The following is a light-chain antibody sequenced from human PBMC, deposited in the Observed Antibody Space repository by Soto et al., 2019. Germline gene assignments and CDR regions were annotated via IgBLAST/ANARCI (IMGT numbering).Light chain of an antibody. CDR2: DAS. J-gene: IGKJ4*02. V-gene: IGKV1-5*01. CDR1: QSISSW. CDR3: QQYNSYSPLT. Sequence: DIPMTQSPSTLSASVGDRVTITGRASQSISSWLAWYQQKPGKAPKLLIYDASSLESGVPSRFSGSGSGTEFTLTISSLQPDDFATYYCQQYNSYSPLTFGGGTKVEIK.